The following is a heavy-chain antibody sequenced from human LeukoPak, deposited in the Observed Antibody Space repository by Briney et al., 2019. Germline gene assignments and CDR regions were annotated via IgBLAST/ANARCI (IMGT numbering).Heavy chain of an antibody. CDR3: AREPGGTYYYDSSGSYAFDI. Sequence: GGSLRLSCAASGFTFSSYTMNWVRQAPGKGLEWVSSITDSSSSMYYADSVKGRFTISRDNAKNSLYLQMNSLRAEDTAVYYCAREPGGTYYYDSSGSYAFDIWGQGTMVTVSS. V-gene: IGHV3-21*01. CDR2: ITDSSSSM. D-gene: IGHD3-22*01. CDR1: GFTFSSYT. J-gene: IGHJ3*02.